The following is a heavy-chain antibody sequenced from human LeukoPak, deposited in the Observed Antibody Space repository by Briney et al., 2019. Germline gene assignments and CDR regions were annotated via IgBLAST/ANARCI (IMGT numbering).Heavy chain of an antibody. V-gene: IGHV1-18*01. CDR1: GYTFTSYG. D-gene: IGHD6-13*01. Sequence: ASVKVSCKASGYTFTSYGISWVRQAPGQGLEWMGWISAYNGNSNYAQKLQGRVTMTTDTSTSTAYIELRSLRSDDTAVYYCARAPSGYSSSWYGGDYWGQGTLVTVSS. CDR2: ISAYNGNS. CDR3: ARAPSGYSSSWYGGDY. J-gene: IGHJ4*02.